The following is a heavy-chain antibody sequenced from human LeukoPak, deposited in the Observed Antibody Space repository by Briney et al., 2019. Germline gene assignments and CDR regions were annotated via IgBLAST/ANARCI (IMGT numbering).Heavy chain of an antibody. V-gene: IGHV3-7*01. D-gene: IGHD3-22*01. CDR2: IKQDGSEK. Sequence: GGSLRLSCAASGFTFSSYWMSWVRQAPGKGLEWVANIKQDGSEKYYVDSVKGRFTISRDNAKNSLYLQMNSLRAEDTAVYYCARDDNYDSSGYFMFDPWGQGTLVTVSS. CDR1: GFTFSSYW. CDR3: ARDDNYDSSGYFMFDP. J-gene: IGHJ5*02.